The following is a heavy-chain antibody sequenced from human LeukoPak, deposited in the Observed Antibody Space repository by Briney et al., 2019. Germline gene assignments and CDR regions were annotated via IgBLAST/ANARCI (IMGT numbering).Heavy chain of an antibody. D-gene: IGHD3-3*01. CDR1: GFTFSSYA. CDR3: ARALRFLEWLSPFDP. J-gene: IGHJ5*02. V-gene: IGHV3-23*01. CDR2: ISGSGGST. Sequence: GGSLRLSCAASGFTFSSYAMSWVRQAPGKGLEWVSAISGSGGSTYYADSVKGRFTISRDNSKNTLYLQMNSLRAEDTAVYYCARALRFLEWLSPFDPWGQGTLVTVSS.